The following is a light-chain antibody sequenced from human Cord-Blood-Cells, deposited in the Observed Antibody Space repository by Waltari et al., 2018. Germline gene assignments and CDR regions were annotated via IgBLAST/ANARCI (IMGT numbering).Light chain of an antibody. CDR2: DAS. Sequence: DIQMTQSPSTMSASVGDRVTITCRVRQGISSWLAWYQHKPGKAPKLLIYDASSLESGGPARFSGSGSGTEFTLTISSLQPDDFATYYCQQYNSYSLTFGPGTKVDIK. CDR1: QGISSW. J-gene: IGKJ3*01. CDR3: QQYNSYSLT. V-gene: IGKV1-5*01.